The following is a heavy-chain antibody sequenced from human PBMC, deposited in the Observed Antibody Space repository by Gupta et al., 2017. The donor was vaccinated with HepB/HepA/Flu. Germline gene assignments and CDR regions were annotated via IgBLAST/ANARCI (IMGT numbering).Heavy chain of an antibody. Sequence: QVQLQESGPGLVKPSETLSLTCAVSGDSIKHYYWSWIRQPPGKGLEWVGYIYYSGSTNYNPSLKIRVTTSIDTSKNQFSLNLRAVTAADTAVYYCAGQIRHYYDDGNGYDIDWYFDLWGRGILVTVSS. V-gene: IGHV4-59*08. D-gene: IGHD3-22*01. CDR1: GDSIKHYY. CDR3: AGQIRHYYDDGNGYDIDWYFDL. J-gene: IGHJ2*01. CDR2: IYYSGST.